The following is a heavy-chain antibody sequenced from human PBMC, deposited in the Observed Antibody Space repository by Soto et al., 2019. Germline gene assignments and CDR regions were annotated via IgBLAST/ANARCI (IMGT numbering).Heavy chain of an antibody. V-gene: IGHV1-69*06. Sequence: QVQLVQSGAEVKMPGSSVKVSCKASGGTFSSYAISWVRQAPGQGLEWMGGIIPIFGTANYAQKFQGRVTITADKSTSTAYMELSSLRSEDTAVYYCARVYDYGSGSYQTPDYYYRMDVWGQGTTVTVSS. J-gene: IGHJ6*02. CDR3: ARVYDYGSGSYQTPDYYYRMDV. D-gene: IGHD3-10*01. CDR2: IIPIFGTA. CDR1: GGTFSSYA.